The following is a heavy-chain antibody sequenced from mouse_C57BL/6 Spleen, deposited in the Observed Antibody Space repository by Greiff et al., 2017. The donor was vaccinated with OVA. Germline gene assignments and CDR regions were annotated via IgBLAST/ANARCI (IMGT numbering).Heavy chain of an antibody. Sequence: QVQLQQPGAELVKPGASVKLSCKASGYTFTSYWMHWVKQRPGQGLEWIGMIHPNSGSTNYNEKFKSKATLTVDKSSSTAYMQLSSLTSEDSAVYYCARSIYYGSWYFDVWGTGTTVTVSS. D-gene: IGHD2-2*01. J-gene: IGHJ1*03. V-gene: IGHV1-64*01. CDR2: IHPNSGST. CDR1: GYTFTSYW. CDR3: ARSIYYGSWYFDV.